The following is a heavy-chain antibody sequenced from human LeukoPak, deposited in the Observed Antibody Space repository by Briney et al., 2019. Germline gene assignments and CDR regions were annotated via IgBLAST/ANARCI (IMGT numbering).Heavy chain of an antibody. CDR1: GFTFDDYA. D-gene: IGHD6-19*01. CDR3: AKVFVSSDWSDFDY. V-gene: IGHV3-9*01. J-gene: IGHJ4*02. CDR2: ISWNSGTI. Sequence: SGGSLRLSCAASGFTFDDYAMHWVRQAPGKGLEWVSGISWNSGTIVYADSVKGRFTISRDNAKNSLFLQMNSLRAEDTAFYYCAKVFVSSDWSDFDYWGQGTLVTVSS.